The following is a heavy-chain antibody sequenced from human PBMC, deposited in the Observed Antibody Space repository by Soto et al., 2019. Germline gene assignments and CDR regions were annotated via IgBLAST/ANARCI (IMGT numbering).Heavy chain of an antibody. CDR1: GYTFTGYY. D-gene: IGHD3-9*01. Sequence: ASVKVSCKASGYTFTGYYMHWVRQAPGQGLEWMGWINPNSGGTNYAQKFQGWVTMTRDTSISTAYMELSRLRSDDTAVYYYARGAVGFGRPDILTGSGWFDPWGQGTLVTVSS. V-gene: IGHV1-2*04. CDR2: INPNSGGT. CDR3: ARGAVGFGRPDILTGSGWFDP. J-gene: IGHJ5*02.